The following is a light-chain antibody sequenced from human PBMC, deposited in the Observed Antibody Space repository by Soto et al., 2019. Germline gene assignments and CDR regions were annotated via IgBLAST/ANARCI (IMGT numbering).Light chain of an antibody. CDR1: QSISSY. V-gene: IGKV3-11*01. J-gene: IGKJ5*01. Sequence: EIVLTQSPATLSLSPGERATLSCRASQSISSYLAWYQQKLGQAPRLLIYDASNRATGIRARFSGGGSRTDFTLTISSLEPEDFAVYGCQQRINWPLTFGQGTRLEI. CDR3: QQRINWPLT. CDR2: DAS.